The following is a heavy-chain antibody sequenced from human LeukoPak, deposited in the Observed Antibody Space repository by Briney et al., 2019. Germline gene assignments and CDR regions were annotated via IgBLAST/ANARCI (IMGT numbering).Heavy chain of an antibody. D-gene: IGHD1-26*01. J-gene: IGHJ6*03. CDR2: IYTSGST. CDR3: ARVVERDYYYYYYMDV. CDR1: GGSISSYY. V-gene: IGHV4-4*07. Sequence: PSETLSLTCTVSGGSISSYYWSWIRQPAGKGLKWIGRIYTSGSTNYNPSLKSRVTMSVDTSKNQFSLKLSSVTAADTAVYYCARVVERDYYYYYYMDVWGKGTTVTVSS.